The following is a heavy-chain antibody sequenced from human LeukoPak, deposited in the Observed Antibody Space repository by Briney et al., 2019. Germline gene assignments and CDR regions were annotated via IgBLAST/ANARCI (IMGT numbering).Heavy chain of an antibody. Sequence: ASVQVSCKASGYTFTGYYMHWVRQAPGQGLEWMGWINPNSGGTNYAQKFPGRVTTTRDTSISTAYMELSRLRSDDTAVYYCASKDCSSTSCPNAMDVWGQGTTVTVSS. D-gene: IGHD2-2*01. CDR2: INPNSGGT. J-gene: IGHJ6*02. CDR1: GYTFTGYY. V-gene: IGHV1-2*02. CDR3: ASKDCSSTSCPNAMDV.